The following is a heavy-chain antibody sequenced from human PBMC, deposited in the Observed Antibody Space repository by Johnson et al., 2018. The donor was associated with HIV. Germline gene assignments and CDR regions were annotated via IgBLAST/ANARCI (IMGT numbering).Heavy chain of an antibody. CDR1: GFTVSSNY. D-gene: IGHD1-1*01. CDR3: ATSTASDALDI. CDR2: IYSGGST. J-gene: IGHJ3*02. Sequence: VQLVESGGGLVQPGGSLRLSCAASGFTVSSNYMTWVRQAPGKRLEWVSVIYSGGSTYYADSVKGRFTISRDNSKNTLYLQMNSLRAEDTAVYYCATSTASDALDIWGQGTMVTVSS. V-gene: IGHV3-66*01.